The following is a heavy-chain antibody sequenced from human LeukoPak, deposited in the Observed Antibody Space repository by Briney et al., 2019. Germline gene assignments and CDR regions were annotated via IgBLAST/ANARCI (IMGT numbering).Heavy chain of an antibody. D-gene: IGHD3-3*01. CDR3: AREDSITIFGVVTNWFDP. Sequence: PSETLSLTCTVSGGSISSYYWSWIRQPAGKGLEWIGRIYTSGSTNYNPSLKSRVTMSVDTSKNQFSLKLSSVTAADTAVYYCAREDSITIFGVVTNWFDPWGQGTLVTVSS. CDR2: IYTSGST. J-gene: IGHJ5*02. V-gene: IGHV4-4*07. CDR1: GGSISSYY.